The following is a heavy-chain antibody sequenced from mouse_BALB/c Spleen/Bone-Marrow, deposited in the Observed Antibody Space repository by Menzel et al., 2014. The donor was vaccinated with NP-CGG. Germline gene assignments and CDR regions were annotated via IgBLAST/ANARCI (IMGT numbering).Heavy chain of an antibody. CDR2: INSDGGST. V-gene: IGHV5-2*01. J-gene: IGHJ4*01. CDR3: ARHNYRYDDYAMDY. CDR1: EYEFPSHD. Sequence: DVQLVESGGGLVQPGESLKLSCESNEYEFPSHDMPWVRKTPEKRLELVAAINSDGGSTYYPDTMERRFIISRDNTKXTLYLQMSSLRSEDTALYYCARHNYRYDDYAMDYWGQGTSVTVSS. D-gene: IGHD2-14*01.